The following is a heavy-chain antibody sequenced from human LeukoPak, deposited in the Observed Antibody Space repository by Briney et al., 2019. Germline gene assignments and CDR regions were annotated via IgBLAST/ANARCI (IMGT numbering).Heavy chain of an antibody. CDR2: IYYSGST. CDR1: GGSISSYY. Sequence: SETLSLTCTVSGGSISSYYWSWIRQPPGKGLEWIGYIYYSGSTNYNPSLKSRVTISVDTSKNQFSLKLSSVTAADTAVYYCAREGSSGWSSDYWGQGTLVTVSS. CDR3: AREGSSGWSSDY. J-gene: IGHJ4*02. D-gene: IGHD6-19*01. V-gene: IGHV4-59*01.